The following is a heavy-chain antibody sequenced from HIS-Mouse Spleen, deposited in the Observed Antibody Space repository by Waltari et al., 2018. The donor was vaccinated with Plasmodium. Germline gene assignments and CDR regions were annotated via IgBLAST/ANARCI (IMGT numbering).Heavy chain of an antibody. V-gene: IGHV3-53*01. CDR1: GFTDSRTY. CDR2: IYSGGST. J-gene: IGHJ3*02. Sequence: EVQLVESGGGLIQPGGSLRCSCAAPGFTDSRTYMSWVCQAPGKGLEWVSVIYSGGSTYYADSVKGRFTISRDNSKNTLYLQMNSLRAEDTAVYYCARGMKSSSSAFDIWGQGTMVTVSS. D-gene: IGHD6-6*01. CDR3: ARGMKSSSSAFDI.